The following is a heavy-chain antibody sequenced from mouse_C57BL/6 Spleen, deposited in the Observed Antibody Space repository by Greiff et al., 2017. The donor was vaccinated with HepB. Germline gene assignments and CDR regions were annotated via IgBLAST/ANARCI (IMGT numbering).Heavy chain of an antibody. J-gene: IGHJ2*01. CDR2: IHPNSGST. V-gene: IGHV1-64*01. Sequence: QVQLQQPGAELVKPGASVKLSCKASGYTFTSYWMHWVKQRPGQGLEWIGMIHPNSGSTNYNEKFKSKATLTVDKSSSTAYMQLSSLPSDDSAVYYCARWAYYSNLYYFDYWGQGTTLTVSS. D-gene: IGHD2-5*01. CDR3: ARWAYYSNLYYFDY. CDR1: GYTFTSYW.